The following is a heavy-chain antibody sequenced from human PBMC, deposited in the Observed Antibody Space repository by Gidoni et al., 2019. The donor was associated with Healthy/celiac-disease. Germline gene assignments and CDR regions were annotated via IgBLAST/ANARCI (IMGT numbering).Heavy chain of an antibody. J-gene: IGHJ6*02. CDR3: AKDVQERWLQLFYYYYGMDV. CDR1: GFALRSEG. CDR2: ISYDGSNK. Sequence: QRQLEVYGGGVVHSRRSLRLYGEDSGFALRSEGREGVRVAPGKGLEWVAVISYDGSNKYYADPVKGRFTISRDNSKNTLYLQMNSLRAEDTAVYYCAKDVQERWLQLFYYYYGMDVWGQGTTVTVSS. V-gene: IGHV3-30*18. D-gene: IGHD5-12*01.